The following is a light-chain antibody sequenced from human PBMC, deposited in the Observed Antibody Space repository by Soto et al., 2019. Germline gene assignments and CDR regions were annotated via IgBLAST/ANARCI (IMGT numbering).Light chain of an antibody. CDR3: QQRSNWPPIT. Sequence: EIVMTQSPGILSLSPVETATLSCRASQSVSTKLAWYQQRPGQTPRLLIYNASTRATGVPARFSGGGSVTEFTLTISSLEPEDFAVYYCQQRSNWPPITFGQGTRLEI. CDR2: NAS. J-gene: IGKJ5*01. CDR1: QSVSTK. V-gene: IGKV3-11*01.